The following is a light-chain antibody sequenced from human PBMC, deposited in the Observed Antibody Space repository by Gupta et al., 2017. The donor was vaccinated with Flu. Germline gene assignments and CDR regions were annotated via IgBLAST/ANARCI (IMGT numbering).Light chain of an antibody. CDR2: AAS. CDR1: QSISSY. J-gene: IGKJ1*01. V-gene: IGKV1-39*01. CDR3: QHSNSTLWT. Sequence: IQMTQSPSSLSASVGDRVTITCRASQSISSYLNWYQQKPGKAPKLLIYAASSLQSGVPSRFSGSGSRKVFTLTISRLQQEDFATYYQQHSNSTLWTFGRGTKVEIK.